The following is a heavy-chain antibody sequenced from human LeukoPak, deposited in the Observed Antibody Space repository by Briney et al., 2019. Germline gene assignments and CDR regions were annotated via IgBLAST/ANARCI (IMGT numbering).Heavy chain of an antibody. CDR2: IYTSGST. CDR1: GGSISSYY. D-gene: IGHD5-24*01. V-gene: IGHV4-4*07. CDR3: ARSRQRWLQLSDVFDI. J-gene: IGHJ3*02. Sequence: SETLSLTCTVSGGSISSYYWSWIRQPAGKGLEWIGRIYTSGSTNYNPSLKSRVTMSVDTSKNQFSLKLSSVTAADTAVYYCARSRQRWLQLSDVFDIWGQGTMVTVSS.